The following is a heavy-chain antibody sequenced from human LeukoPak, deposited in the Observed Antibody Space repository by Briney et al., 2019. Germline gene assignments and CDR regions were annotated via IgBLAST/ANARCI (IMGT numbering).Heavy chain of an antibody. Sequence: QPGGSLRLSCAASGFTLSNYWMHWVRHAPGKGLVWVSRFTADGSNTAYADSVKGRFTISSDNAKNTLYLQMNSLRAEDTAVYYCVRDGHATTPFDYWGQGTLVTVSS. CDR1: GFTLSNYW. J-gene: IGHJ4*02. CDR2: FTADGSNT. V-gene: IGHV3-74*01. CDR3: VRDGHATTPFDY. D-gene: IGHD1-7*01.